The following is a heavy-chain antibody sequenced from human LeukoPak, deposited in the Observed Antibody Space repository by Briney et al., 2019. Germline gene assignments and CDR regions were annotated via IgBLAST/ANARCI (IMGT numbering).Heavy chain of an antibody. CDR3: ARGNYYGSGSVLWFDP. J-gene: IGHJ5*02. Sequence: SETLSLTCTVSGGSISSNGYYWAWFRQPPGKGLEWIGSIYYSGSTNYNPSLKSRVTISVDTSKNQFSLKLSSVTAADTAVYYCARGNYYGSGSVLWFDPWGQGTLVTVSS. D-gene: IGHD3-10*01. V-gene: IGHV4-39*07. CDR1: GGSISSNGYY. CDR2: IYYSGST.